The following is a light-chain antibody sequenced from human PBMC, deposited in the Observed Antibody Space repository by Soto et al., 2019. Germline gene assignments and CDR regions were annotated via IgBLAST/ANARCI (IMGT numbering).Light chain of an antibody. V-gene: IGKV3-11*01. CDR1: QSVSSY. J-gene: IGKJ4*01. Sequence: EIVLTQSPATLSLSPGERATLSCRASQSVSSYLAWYQQKPGQAPRLLIYEASNRATGIPARFSGSGSGTDFTLTISSLVPEDFAVYYCQQRKNWPPLTFGGGTKVEIK. CDR3: QQRKNWPPLT. CDR2: EAS.